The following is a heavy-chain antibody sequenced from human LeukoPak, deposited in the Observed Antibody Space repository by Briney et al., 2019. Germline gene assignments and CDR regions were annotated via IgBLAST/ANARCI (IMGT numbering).Heavy chain of an antibody. Sequence: ASVKVSCKASGYTFTSYYMHWVRQAPGQGLEWMEIINPIGGSTSYAQKFQGRVTMTEDTSTDTAYMELSSLRSEDTAVYYCATDRRRKLLGYSSGWSDFDYWGQGTLVTVSS. V-gene: IGHV1-46*01. CDR2: INPIGGST. D-gene: IGHD6-19*01. CDR3: ATDRRRKLLGYSSGWSDFDY. J-gene: IGHJ4*02. CDR1: GYTFTSYY.